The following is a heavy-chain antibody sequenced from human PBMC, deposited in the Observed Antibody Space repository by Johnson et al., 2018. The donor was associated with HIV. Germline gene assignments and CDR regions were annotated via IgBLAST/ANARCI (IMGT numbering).Heavy chain of an antibody. CDR3: ARGGMGYQNIHDTFDI. D-gene: IGHD2-2*01. J-gene: IGHJ3*02. Sequence: QVQLVESGGGVVQPGRSLRLSCAASGFTFSSYAIHWVRQAPGKGLEWVAVISYDGSNKYYTDSVKGRFTISRDNAKNSLYLQMNSLRAEDTALYYCARGGMGYQNIHDTFDIWGQGTMVTVSS. CDR1: GFTFSSYA. V-gene: IGHV3-30-3*01. CDR2: ISYDGSNK.